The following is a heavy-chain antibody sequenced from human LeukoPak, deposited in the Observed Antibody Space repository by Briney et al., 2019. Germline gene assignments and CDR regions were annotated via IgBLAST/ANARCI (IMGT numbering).Heavy chain of an antibody. CDR1: GLTFTSYG. J-gene: IGHJ4*02. CDR3: AKEAGRSYSDY. Sequence: PGGSLRLSCVASGLTFTSYGMHWVRQTPGKGLEWVAAISYAGTVIYYADSVKGRFTISRDNSKNTLYLQMNSLTAEDTAVYYCAKEAGRSYSDYWGQGTLVTVSS. CDR2: ISYAGTVI. D-gene: IGHD3-10*01. V-gene: IGHV3-30*18.